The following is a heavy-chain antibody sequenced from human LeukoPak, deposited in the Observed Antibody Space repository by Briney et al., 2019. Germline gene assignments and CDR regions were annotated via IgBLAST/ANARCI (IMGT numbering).Heavy chain of an antibody. CDR3: AREGCSRTSCHINGWFDP. CDR1: GGSISSYY. V-gene: IGHV4-4*07. J-gene: IGHJ5*02. Sequence: SETLSLTCTVSGGSISSYYWSWIRQPAGKGLQWIGRIYTSGSTNYNPSLKSRVTMSVDTSKNQFSLKLSSVTAADTAVYYCAREGCSRTSCHINGWFDPWGQGTLVTVSS. D-gene: IGHD2-2*02. CDR2: IYTSGST.